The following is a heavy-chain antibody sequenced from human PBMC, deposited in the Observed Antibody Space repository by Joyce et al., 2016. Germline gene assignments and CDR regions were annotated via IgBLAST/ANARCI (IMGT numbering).Heavy chain of an antibody. J-gene: IGHJ4*02. V-gene: IGHV1-2*02. D-gene: IGHD3-10*01. CDR3: ARDVSGSLDY. CDR2: INPRNRGT. CDR1: GYTFTDYS. Sequence: QVQLVQSGAEVKKPGASVKVSCKASGYTFTDYSIHWVRQAPGQGLEWRGLINPRNRGTFYAQNFQGSVTITGDTSISTVYMELSRLRSDDTAVYYCARDVSGSLDYWGLGTLVTVSS.